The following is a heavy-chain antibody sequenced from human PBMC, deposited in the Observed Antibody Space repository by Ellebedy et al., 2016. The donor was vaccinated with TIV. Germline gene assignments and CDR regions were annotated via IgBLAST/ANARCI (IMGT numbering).Heavy chain of an antibody. D-gene: IGHD1-26*01. CDR2: IYYSGST. J-gene: IGHJ4*02. Sequence: SETLSLTXTVSGVSVSSGRYYWSWIRQPPGKGLEWIGYIYYSGSTNYNPSLKSRVTISVDTSKNQFSLKLSSVTAADTAVYYCARGGATVSYYWGQGTLVTVSS. CDR3: ARGGATVSYY. CDR1: GVSVSSGRYY. V-gene: IGHV4-61*01.